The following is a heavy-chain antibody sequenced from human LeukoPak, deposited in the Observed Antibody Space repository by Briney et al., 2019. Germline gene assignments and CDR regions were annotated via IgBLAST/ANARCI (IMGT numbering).Heavy chain of an antibody. CDR3: ARHDVGATAPFDY. Sequence: PGGSLRLACAASGFTFSSYWMSWVRQAPGKGLEWVANIKQDGSEKYYVGSVKGRFTISRDNAKNSLYLQMNSLRAEDTAAYYCARHDVGATAPFDYWGQGTLVTVSS. J-gene: IGHJ4*02. CDR2: IKQDGSEK. D-gene: IGHD1-26*01. V-gene: IGHV3-7*01. CDR1: GFTFSSYW.